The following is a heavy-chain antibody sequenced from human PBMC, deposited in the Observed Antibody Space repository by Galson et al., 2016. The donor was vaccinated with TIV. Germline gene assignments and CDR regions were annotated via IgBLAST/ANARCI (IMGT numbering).Heavy chain of an antibody. CDR2: INPNTGGT. J-gene: IGHJ4*02. CDR3: ARDDGYTSGSDY. D-gene: IGHD6-19*01. Sequence: VKVSCKASGYTFSDYYMHWVRQAPGQGLEWMGWINPNTGGTNYAQKFQGWVSMTRGTSIDTAYMELSGLKSDDTAVYYCARDDGYTSGSDYWGQGTQVTVSS. CDR1: GYTFSDYY. V-gene: IGHV1-2*04.